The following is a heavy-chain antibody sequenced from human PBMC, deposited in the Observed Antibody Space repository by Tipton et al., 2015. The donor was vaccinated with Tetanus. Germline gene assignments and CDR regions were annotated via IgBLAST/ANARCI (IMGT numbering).Heavy chain of an antibody. CDR1: GFTFSDYY. J-gene: IGHJ4*02. CDR3: ARDDSSGFAPYW. Sequence: SLRLSCAASGFTFSDYYMSWIRQAPGKGLEWVSYISSSGSTIYYADSVKGRFTISRDNAKNSLYLQMNSLRAEDTAVYYCARDDSSGFAPYWWGQGTLVTVSS. V-gene: IGHV3-11*01. D-gene: IGHD3-22*01. CDR2: ISSSGSTI.